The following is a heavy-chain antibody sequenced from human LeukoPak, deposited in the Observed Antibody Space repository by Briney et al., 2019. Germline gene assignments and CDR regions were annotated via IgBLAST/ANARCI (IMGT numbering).Heavy chain of an antibody. CDR1: GYTFTGYF. Sequence: ASVKVSCKASGYTFTGYFLHWVRQAPGQGLEWMGWINPSGGSTNYAQKFQARVTMTRDTSTSTVYMELSSLRSEDTAVYYCARGILYSSGWLGVFDYWGQGTLVTVSS. CDR3: ARGILYSSGWLGVFDY. D-gene: IGHD6-19*01. J-gene: IGHJ4*02. V-gene: IGHV1-46*01. CDR2: INPSGGST.